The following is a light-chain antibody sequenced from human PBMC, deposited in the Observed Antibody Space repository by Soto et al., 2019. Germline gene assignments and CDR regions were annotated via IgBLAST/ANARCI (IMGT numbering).Light chain of an antibody. V-gene: IGKV3-15*01. Sequence: EIVMTQSPATLSVSPGERATLSCRASQSVSSNLAWYQQKPVQAPRLLIYGASTRATGIPARFSGSGSGREFTLTISSLQSEDFAVYYCQQYNNWPQSFGQGTKVDIK. J-gene: IGKJ1*01. CDR3: QQYNNWPQS. CDR2: GAS. CDR1: QSVSSN.